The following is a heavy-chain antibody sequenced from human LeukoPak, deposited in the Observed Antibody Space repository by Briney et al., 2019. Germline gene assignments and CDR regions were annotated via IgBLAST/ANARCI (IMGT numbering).Heavy chain of an antibody. V-gene: IGHV3-33*01. CDR3: ARASGPFDY. Sequence: GGSLRLTCAASGFTFSVYGMHWVRQAPGKGLEWVAVIWNDGSNKYYADSVKGRFTISRDNSKNTLYLQMNSLRAEDTAVYSCARASGPFDYWGQGTLVTVSS. CDR2: IWNDGSNK. CDR1: GFTFSVYG. J-gene: IGHJ4*02. D-gene: IGHD3-10*01.